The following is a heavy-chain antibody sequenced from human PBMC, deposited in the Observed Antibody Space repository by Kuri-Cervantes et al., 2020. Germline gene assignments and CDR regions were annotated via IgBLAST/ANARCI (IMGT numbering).Heavy chain of an antibody. CDR3: ARDLRGGWSPIPSGY. CDR2: IYYSGST. CDR1: GGSFSSYY. D-gene: IGHD6-19*01. Sequence: SQTLSLTCAVYGGSFSSYYWSWIRQPPGKGLEWIGYIYYSGSTNYNPSLKSRVTISVDTSKNQFSLKLSSVTAADTAVYYCARDLRGGWSPIPSGYWGQGTLVTVSS. V-gene: IGHV4-59*01. J-gene: IGHJ4*02.